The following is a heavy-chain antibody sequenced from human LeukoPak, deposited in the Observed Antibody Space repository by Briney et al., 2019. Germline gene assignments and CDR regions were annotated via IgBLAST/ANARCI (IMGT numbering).Heavy chain of an antibody. J-gene: IGHJ4*02. CDR2: IYYSGNT. D-gene: IGHD4-17*01. Sequence: SETLSLTCTVSGGSISSYYWSWIRQPPGKGLEWIGYIYYSGNTNYNPSLKSRVTISVDTSKNQFSLKVRSVTAADTAVYYCARVDYGDLGYFDYWGQGTLVTVSS. V-gene: IGHV4-59*01. CDR3: ARVDYGDLGYFDY. CDR1: GGSISSYY.